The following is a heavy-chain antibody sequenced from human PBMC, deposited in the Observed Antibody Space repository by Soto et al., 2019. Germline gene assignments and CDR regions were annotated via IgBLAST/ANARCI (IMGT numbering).Heavy chain of an antibody. CDR1: SGSISSSNW. J-gene: IGHJ4*02. D-gene: IGHD6-19*01. CDR3: ARVEQWLGFDY. CDR2: IYHSGST. V-gene: IGHV4-4*02. Sequence: QVQLQQSGPGLVKPSGTLSLPCAVSSGSISSSNWWSWVRQPPGQGLEWIGEIYHSGSTNYNPSLTSRVTISVDKSKNQCSLKLSSVTAADTAVYYCARVEQWLGFDYWGQGTLVTVSS.